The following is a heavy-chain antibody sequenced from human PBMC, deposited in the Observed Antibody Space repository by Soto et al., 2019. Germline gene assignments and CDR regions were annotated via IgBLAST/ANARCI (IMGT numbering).Heavy chain of an antibody. V-gene: IGHV2-5*02. CDR3: AHRLLAAIGTWGDFDY. CDR1: GFSFSTRGVG. D-gene: IGHD6-13*01. Sequence: QITLKESGPTLVKPTQTLTLTCTFSGFSFSTRGVGVGWIRQPPGKALEWLALIYWDDDKRYSPSLKNRLTITKDTSKKQVVLTMNNMDPVDTATYYCAHRLLAAIGTWGDFDYWGQGTLVTVSS. J-gene: IGHJ4*02. CDR2: IYWDDDK.